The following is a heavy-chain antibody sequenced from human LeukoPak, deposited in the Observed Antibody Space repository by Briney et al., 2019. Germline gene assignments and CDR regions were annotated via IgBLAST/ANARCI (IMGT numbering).Heavy chain of an antibody. CDR3: ASAYCGGDCYTLDY. CDR1: GFTFSSYG. D-gene: IGHD2-21*02. CDR2: IWYDGSNK. J-gene: IGHJ4*02. Sequence: QPGRSLRLSCAASGFTFSSYGMHWVRQAPGKGLEWVAVIWYDGSNKYYADSVKGRFTISRDNSKNTLYLQMNSLRAEDTAVYYCASAYCGGDCYTLDYWGQGTLVTVSS. V-gene: IGHV3-33*01.